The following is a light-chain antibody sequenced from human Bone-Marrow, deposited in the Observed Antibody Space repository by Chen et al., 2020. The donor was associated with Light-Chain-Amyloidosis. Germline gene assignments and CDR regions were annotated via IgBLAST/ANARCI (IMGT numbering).Light chain of an antibody. Sequence: QSVLTQPPSASGTPGQRVSISCSGSSSNIGPNYVFWYQHLPGSAPKLLIYRNNQWPSGVPDRFSGSKSGTSASLAINGLRSEDEADYYCAAWDGSLSGWVFGGGTRLTVL. CDR2: RNN. CDR3: AAWDGSLSGWV. CDR1: SSNIGPNY. V-gene: IGLV1-47*01. J-gene: IGLJ3*02.